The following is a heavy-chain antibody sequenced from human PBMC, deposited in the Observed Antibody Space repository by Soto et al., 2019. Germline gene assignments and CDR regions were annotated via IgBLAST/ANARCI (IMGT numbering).Heavy chain of an antibody. D-gene: IGHD1-1*01. J-gene: IGHJ4*02. CDR3: ARGVSKMSPAYNQRPPYYFDY. CDR2: IQYSGNT. CDR1: GGSISGGSYF. V-gene: IGHV4-31*03. Sequence: PSETLSLTCTVSGGSISGGSYFWSWIRQHPGKGLEWIGYIQYSGNTYYNPSLKSRVAISVDTSKNQFSLSLRSVTAADTAVSYCARGVSKMSPAYNQRPPYYFDYWGQGTLVTVSS.